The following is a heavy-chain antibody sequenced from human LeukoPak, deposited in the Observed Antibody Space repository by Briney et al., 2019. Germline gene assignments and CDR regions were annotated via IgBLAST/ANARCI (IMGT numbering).Heavy chain of an antibody. CDR3: TRHKRWLQSPDAFDI. CDR2: IYYSGST. V-gene: IGHV4-59*08. J-gene: IGHJ3*02. D-gene: IGHD5-24*01. CDR1: GGPIRDFY. Sequence: SETLSLTCTVSGGPIRDFYWSWIRQPPGKGLEWIGYIYYSGSTSYNPSLKSRVAISVDTSKSQFSLDLSSVTAADTAIYYCTRHKRWLQSPDAFDIWGQGTMVTVSS.